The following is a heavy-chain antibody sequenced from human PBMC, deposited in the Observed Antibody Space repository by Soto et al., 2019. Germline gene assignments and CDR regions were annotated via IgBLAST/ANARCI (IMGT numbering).Heavy chain of an antibody. CDR2: ISGGGENT. J-gene: IGHJ6*02. CDR1: GFTFSNYA. Sequence: GGSLRLSCVASGFTFSNYAMNWVRQAPGKGLEWVSVISGGGENTNYAAPVKGRFTISRDNSKNTQYLQMNSLRAEDTAVYFCAKPVATYYYYGMDVWGQGTSVTVSS. D-gene: IGHD5-12*01. V-gene: IGHV3-23*01. CDR3: AKPVATYYYYGMDV.